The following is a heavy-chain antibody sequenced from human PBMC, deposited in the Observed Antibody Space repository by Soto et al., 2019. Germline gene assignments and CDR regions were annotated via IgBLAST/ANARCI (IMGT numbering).Heavy chain of an antibody. CDR3: VKKTEYCSGPTCHITRFDY. D-gene: IGHD2-15*01. CDR2: IYHSGST. V-gene: IGHV4-39*07. Sequence: TSETLSLTCTVSGGSISSGGYYWGWIRQPPGRGLEWIGYIYHSGSTNYNPSLKSRVTISVDTSKNQFSLKLRSLTAADTAVYYCVKKTEYCSGPTCHITRFDYWGQGSLVTVSS. CDR1: GGSISSGGYY. J-gene: IGHJ4*02.